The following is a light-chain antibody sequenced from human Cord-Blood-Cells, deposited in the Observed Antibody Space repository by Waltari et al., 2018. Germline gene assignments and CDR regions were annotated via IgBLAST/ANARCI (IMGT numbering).Light chain of an antibody. CDR1: QSISSY. CDR3: QQSYSTPRS. CDR2: AAS. Sequence: DIQMTQSPSSLSASVGDRVTITCRASQSISSYLNWYQQKPGKAPKLLIYAASSLQSGVTARFSGRGSGTDFTLTISSLQPEDFATYYCQQSYSTPRSCGQGTKLEIK. J-gene: IGKJ2*03. V-gene: IGKV1-39*01.